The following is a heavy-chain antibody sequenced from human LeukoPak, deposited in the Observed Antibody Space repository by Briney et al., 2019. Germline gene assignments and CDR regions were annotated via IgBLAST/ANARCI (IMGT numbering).Heavy chain of an antibody. V-gene: IGHV5-51*01. CDR1: GYSFTSYW. D-gene: IGHD3-3*01. J-gene: IGHJ4*02. CDR2: IYSGDSDT. CDR3: ARRQYYDLWSAFYGNFDY. Sequence: GESLKISCKGSGYSFTSYWIGWVRQMPGKGLEWMGIIYSGDSDTRYSPSFQGQVTISADKSISTAYLQWSSLKASDTAMYYCARRQYYDLWSAFYGNFDYWGQGTLATVSS.